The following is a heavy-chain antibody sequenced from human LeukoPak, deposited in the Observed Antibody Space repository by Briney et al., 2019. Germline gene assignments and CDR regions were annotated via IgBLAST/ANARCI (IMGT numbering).Heavy chain of an antibody. V-gene: IGHV4-59*01. Sequence: SVTLSLTCTLSGVSISTQFYYWPWVRQTPGKALVWIGNMYYRGSTNYNPSLKRRVTISVDTSKNQFSLKLSSVTAADTAVYYCARGITMVRGVIINGYYYYMDVWGKGTTVTISS. CDR3: ARGITMVRGVIINGYYYYMDV. CDR1: GVSISTQFYY. CDR2: MYYRGST. J-gene: IGHJ6*03. D-gene: IGHD3-10*01.